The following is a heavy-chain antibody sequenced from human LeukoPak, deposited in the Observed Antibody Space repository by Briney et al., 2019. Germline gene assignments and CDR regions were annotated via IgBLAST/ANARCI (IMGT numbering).Heavy chain of an antibody. CDR2: IYYSGTT. D-gene: IGHD2-2*01. CDR1: GGSISSYY. J-gene: IGHJ3*02. V-gene: IGHV4-59*01. CDR3: ARVTCTSTRCYRKDAFDI. Sequence: PSETLSLTCTVSGGSISSYYWNWIRQPPGKGLEWIGYIYYSGTTNYNPSLKSRVTISVDTSKTQSSLKLSSVTAADTAVYYCARVTCTSTRCYRKDAFDIWGQGTMVTVSS.